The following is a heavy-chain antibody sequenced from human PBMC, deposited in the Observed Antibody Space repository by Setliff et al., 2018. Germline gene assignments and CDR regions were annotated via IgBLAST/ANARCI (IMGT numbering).Heavy chain of an antibody. J-gene: IGHJ5*02. Sequence: ASVKVSCKASGYTFTSYDINWVRQATGQGLEWMGWMNPNSGGTNYAQKFQGRVTMTRDTSISTAYMELSRLRSDDTAVYYCAREEVGRYSSGWYISSDSWFDPWGQGTLVTVSS. CDR1: GYTFTSYD. CDR2: MNPNSGGT. D-gene: IGHD6-19*01. CDR3: AREEVGRYSSGWYISSDSWFDP. V-gene: IGHV1-2*02.